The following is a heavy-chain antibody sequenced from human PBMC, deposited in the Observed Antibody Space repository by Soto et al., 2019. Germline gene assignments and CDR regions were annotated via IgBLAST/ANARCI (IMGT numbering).Heavy chain of an antibody. Sequence: GASVKVSCKASGYTFTSYAMHWVRQAPGQRLEWMGWINAGNGNTKYPQKFQGRVTITRDTSASTAYMELSSLRSEDTAVYYCARVGGSNGYYGMDVWGQGTTVTVSS. J-gene: IGHJ6*02. CDR1: GYTFTSYA. CDR3: ARVGGSNGYYGMDV. D-gene: IGHD2-15*01. CDR2: INAGNGNT. V-gene: IGHV1-3*01.